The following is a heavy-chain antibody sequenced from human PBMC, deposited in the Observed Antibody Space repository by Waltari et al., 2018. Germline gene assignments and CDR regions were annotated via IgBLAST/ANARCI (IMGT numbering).Heavy chain of an antibody. J-gene: IGHJ6*02. Sequence: ERQLVESGGGLIQPGGYLRLSCAAYGFTVSSDYLSWVRQAPGKGLEWVSVIYGCGSTFYADSVRGRFTISRDNSQNMVYLQMNSLRAEDTAVYYCATDPGLRNGMDVWGQGTTVTVSS. D-gene: IGHD4-17*01. CDR3: ATDPGLRNGMDV. V-gene: IGHV3-53*01. CDR2: IYGCGST. CDR1: GFTVSSDY.